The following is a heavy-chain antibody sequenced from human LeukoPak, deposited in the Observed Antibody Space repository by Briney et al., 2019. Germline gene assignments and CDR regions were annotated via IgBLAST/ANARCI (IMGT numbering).Heavy chain of an antibody. CDR2: ISGSGGST. CDR1: GFTFISYG. V-gene: IGHV3-23*01. Sequence: GGSLRLSYAASGFTFISYGMSWVRQAPGKGLQWVSGISGSGGSTYYADSVKGRFTISRDNSKNTLYLQMNSLRVEDTAVYYCAKEAQSSGWYEDYWGQGTLVTVSS. CDR3: AKEAQSSGWYEDY. D-gene: IGHD6-19*01. J-gene: IGHJ4*02.